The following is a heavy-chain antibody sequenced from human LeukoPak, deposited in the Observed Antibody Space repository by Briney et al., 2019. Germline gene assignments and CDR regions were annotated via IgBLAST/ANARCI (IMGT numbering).Heavy chain of an antibody. CDR3: ARGMTYYYDSSGYYSPFDY. J-gene: IGHJ4*02. CDR1: GGSISSGGYY. D-gene: IGHD3-22*01. CDR2: IYYSGST. V-gene: IGHV4-31*03. Sequence: SQTLSLTCTVSGGSISSGGYYWSWIRQHPGKGLEWIGYIYYSGSTYYNPSLKSRVTISVDTSKNQFPLKLSSVTAADTAVYYCARGMTYYYDSSGYYSPFDYWGQGTLVTVSS.